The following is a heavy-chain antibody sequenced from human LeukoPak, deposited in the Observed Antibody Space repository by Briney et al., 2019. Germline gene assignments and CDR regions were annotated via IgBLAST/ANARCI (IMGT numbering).Heavy chain of an antibody. D-gene: IGHD3-3*01. CDR2: INTYNGNT. Sequence: ASVTVSCTASGYTFTAYGISWVRQAPGQGLEWMGWINTYNGNTNYAQKLQGRVTMTTDTSTSTAYMELRSLRSDDTAVYYCARGEFWSGYPLGMDVWGQGTTVTVSS. CDR1: GYTFTAYG. J-gene: IGHJ6*02. V-gene: IGHV1-18*01. CDR3: ARGEFWSGYPLGMDV.